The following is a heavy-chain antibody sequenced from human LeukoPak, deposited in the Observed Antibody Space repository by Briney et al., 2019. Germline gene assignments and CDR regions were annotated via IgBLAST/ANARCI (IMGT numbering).Heavy chain of an antibody. CDR3: ARHGYYDSSGYSDY. CDR1: GGSISSSSYY. D-gene: IGHD3-22*01. V-gene: IGHV4-39*01. Sequence: PSETLSLTCTVSGGSISSSSYYWGWIRQPPGKGLEWIGSIYYSGSTYYNPSLKSRVTISVDTSKNQFSLKLSSVTAADTAAYYCARHGYYDSSGYSDYWGQGTLVTVSS. CDR2: IYYSGST. J-gene: IGHJ4*02.